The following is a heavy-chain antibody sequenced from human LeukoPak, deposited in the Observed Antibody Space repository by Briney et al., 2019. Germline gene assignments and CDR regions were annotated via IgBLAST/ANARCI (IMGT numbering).Heavy chain of an antibody. D-gene: IGHD2/OR15-2a*01. J-gene: IGHJ4*02. CDR3: AKDNTASSPGGDY. V-gene: IGHV3-30*18. CDR2: ISYDGSNK. Sequence: GRSLRLSCAASGFTFSSYGMHWVRQAPGKGLEWVAVISYDGSNKHYADSVKGRFTISRDNSKNTLYLQMNSLRAEDTAVYYCAKDNTASSPGGDYWGQGTLVTVSS. CDR1: GFTFSSYG.